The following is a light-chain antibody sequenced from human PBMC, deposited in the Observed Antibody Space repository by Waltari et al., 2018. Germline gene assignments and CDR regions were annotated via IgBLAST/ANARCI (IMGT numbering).Light chain of an antibody. CDR1: QGITNS. CDR3: QQYYSTLWT. V-gene: IGKV1-NL1*01. Sequence: DIQMTQSPSSLSASVGDRVTITCRASQGITNSLAWHQQKPGKAPKLLLSAASRLEGGVPSRFSGSGSGTDYTLTISSLQPEDFATYYCQQYYSTLWTFGQGTKVEIK. CDR2: AAS. J-gene: IGKJ1*01.